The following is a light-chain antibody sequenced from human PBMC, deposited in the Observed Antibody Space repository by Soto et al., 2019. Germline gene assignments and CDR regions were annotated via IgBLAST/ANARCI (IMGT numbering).Light chain of an antibody. Sequence: EILLTQSPSTLSASAGERVTISCRASQSVSRWLDWYQQKPGQAPKLLIYDASSLESGVPSRFSGSGSGTEFTLTISSLEPEDLAAYYCQQCNSQPTHTFGEGTKVEIK. CDR1: QSVSRW. J-gene: IGKJ4*01. V-gene: IGKV1-5*01. CDR2: DAS. CDR3: QQCNSQPTHT.